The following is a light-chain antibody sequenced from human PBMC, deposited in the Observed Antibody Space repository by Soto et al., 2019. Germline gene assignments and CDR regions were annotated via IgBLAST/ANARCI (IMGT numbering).Light chain of an antibody. V-gene: IGLV2-14*01. J-gene: IGLJ1*01. CDR3: GSYTGSIYV. CDR1: SSDVGGYKF. CDR2: EVS. Sequence: VLAQPASVSGSPGQSITISCTGTSSDVGGYKFVSWYQQHPGKAPKLMIYEVSNRPSGVSSRFSGSKSGNTASLTISGLQAEDEADYYCGSYTGSIYVFGTGTKVTVL.